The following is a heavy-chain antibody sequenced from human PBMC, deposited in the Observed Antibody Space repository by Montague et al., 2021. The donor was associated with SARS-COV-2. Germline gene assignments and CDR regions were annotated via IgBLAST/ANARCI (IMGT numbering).Heavy chain of an antibody. D-gene: IGHD7-27*01. V-gene: IGHV6-1*01. J-gene: IGHJ6*02. CDR1: GDSVSRNAIA. CDR2: TFYRSEWNY. CDR3: ARGRHLGRGMDV. Sequence: CAISGDSVSRNAIAWNWFRQSPSRGLEWLGRTFYRSEWNYHYADSVKSRITIDPDTSRNQVSLQLRSVTPEDTAVYFCARGRHLGRGMDVWGQGTTVTVSS.